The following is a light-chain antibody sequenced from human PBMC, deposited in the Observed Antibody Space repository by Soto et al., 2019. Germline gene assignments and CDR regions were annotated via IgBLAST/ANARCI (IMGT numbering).Light chain of an antibody. J-gene: IGLJ3*02. CDR1: TGAVTCGYY. Sequence: QAVVTQEPSLTVSPGGTGTLTCASTTGAVTCGYYPNWFLQKPGQVPRALISSTTNRHSWIPARFSGFLLGGKAALTLSGVQPEDEAEYYCLVVSGGVWVFGAGIKLTVL. V-gene: IGLV7-43*01. CDR3: LVVSGGVWV. CDR2: STT.